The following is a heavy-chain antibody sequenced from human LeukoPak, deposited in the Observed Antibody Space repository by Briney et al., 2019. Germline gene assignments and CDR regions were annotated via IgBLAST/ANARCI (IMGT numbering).Heavy chain of an antibody. CDR3: ARKYSSGWPLDY. J-gene: IGHJ4*02. D-gene: IGHD6-19*01. Sequence: PGGSLRLSCAASGFTVSSDYMTWVRQAPGKGLEWVSVIYSGGSTYYADSVKDRFTISRDSSKNTLYLQMNSLRAEDTAVYYCARKYSSGWPLDYWGQGTLVTVSS. CDR2: IYSGGST. V-gene: IGHV3-66*01. CDR1: GFTVSSDY.